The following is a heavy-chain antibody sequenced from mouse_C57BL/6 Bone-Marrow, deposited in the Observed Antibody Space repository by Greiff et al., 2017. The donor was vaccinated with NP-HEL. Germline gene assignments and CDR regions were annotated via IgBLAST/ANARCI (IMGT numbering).Heavy chain of an antibody. J-gene: IGHJ4*01. CDR3: AKGPDYPYYYAMDY. Sequence: QVQLKESGPGLVQPSQSLSITCTVSGFSLTSYGVHWVRQSPGKGLAWLGVIWRGGSTDYNAAFMSRLSITKDNSKSQVFIKMNSLQADDTAIYYCAKGPDYPYYYAMDYWGQGTSVTVSS. CDR1: GFSLTSYG. CDR2: IWRGGST. D-gene: IGHD2-4*01. V-gene: IGHV2-5*01.